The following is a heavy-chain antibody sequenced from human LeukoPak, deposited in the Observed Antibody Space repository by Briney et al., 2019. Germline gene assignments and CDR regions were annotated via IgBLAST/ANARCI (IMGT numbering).Heavy chain of an antibody. CDR2: MYYSGST. D-gene: IGHD3-22*01. J-gene: IGHJ4*02. CDR1: GGSITSSSYY. V-gene: IGHV4-39*02. Sequence: PSETLSLTCTVSGGSITSSSYYWGWIRQPLGKGLEWIGSMYYSGSTYYNPSLKSRVTISVDTSKNQFSLKLSSVTAADTAVYYCARGGGYDSSDYPPYYFDYWGQGTLVTVSS. CDR3: ARGGGYDSSDYPPYYFDY.